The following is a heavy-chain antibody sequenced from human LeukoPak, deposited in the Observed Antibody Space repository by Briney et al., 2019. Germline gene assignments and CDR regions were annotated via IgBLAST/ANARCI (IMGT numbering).Heavy chain of an antibody. CDR2: IYYSGST. CDR3: ARASSSQPRYTWSDP. CDR1: GGSISSYY. D-gene: IGHD6-6*01. Sequence: ASETLSLTCTVSGGSISSYYWSWIRQPPGKGLEWIGYIYYSGSTNYNPSLKSRVTISVDTSKNQFSLKLSSVTAADTAVYSCARASSSQPRYTWSDPWGQGTLVTVSS. V-gene: IGHV4-59*01. J-gene: IGHJ5*02.